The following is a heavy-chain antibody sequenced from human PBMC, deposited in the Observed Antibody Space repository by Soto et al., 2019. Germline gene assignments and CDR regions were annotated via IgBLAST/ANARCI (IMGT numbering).Heavy chain of an antibody. CDR1: GFTFSSYS. V-gene: IGHV3-21*01. CDR3: ARDLFGEENFDY. J-gene: IGHJ4*02. Sequence: GGSLRLSCAASGFTFSSYSMNWIRQAPGKGLEWVSSSSSSSSYIYSADSGKGRFTISRYNAKNSLYLQMNSLRAEYTAVYYGARDLFGEENFDYWGQGALVTVSS. CDR2: SSSSSSYI. D-gene: IGHD3-16*01.